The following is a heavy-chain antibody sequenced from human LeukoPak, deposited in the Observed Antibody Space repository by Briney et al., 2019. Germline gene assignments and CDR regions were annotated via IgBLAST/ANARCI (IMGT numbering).Heavy chain of an antibody. CDR2: IRTYWSNT. V-gene: IGHV3-74*01. Sequence: GGSLRLSCAASGLIFRDYWVHWVRQAPGKGLVWVSRIRTYWSNTTSPSSVNGPSTLSRDNADNTLYLQMNNFRAQDPAVYYCARDRYAYNTEFAYWGRGTLVTVSS. CDR1: GLIFRDYW. D-gene: IGHD3-3*01. CDR3: ARDRYAYNTEFAY. J-gene: IGHJ4*02.